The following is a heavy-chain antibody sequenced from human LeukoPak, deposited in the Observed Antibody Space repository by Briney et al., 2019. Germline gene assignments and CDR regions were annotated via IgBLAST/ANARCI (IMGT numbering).Heavy chain of an antibody. J-gene: IGHJ4*02. D-gene: IGHD3-22*01. CDR2: ISGSGGST. CDR1: GFTFSSYA. Sequence: GGSLRLSCAASGFTFSSYAMSWVRQAPGKGLEWVSAISGSGGSTYYADSVKGRFTISRDNSKNTLYLQMNSLRAEDTAVYYCAKDTNRYYYDSSGYYPYWGQGTLVTVSS. V-gene: IGHV3-23*01. CDR3: AKDTNRYYYDSSGYYPY.